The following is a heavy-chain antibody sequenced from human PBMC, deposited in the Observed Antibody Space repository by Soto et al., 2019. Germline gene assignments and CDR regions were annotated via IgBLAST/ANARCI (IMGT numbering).Heavy chain of an antibody. CDR2: IDQNGIT. Sequence: SETLSLTCDVSGGSISSSKWWTWVRQPPGKGLEWIGKIDQNGITNYNPSLESRVTTSKDKSTNQLFLNLTSVTAADTAMYYCVRMNRDYYYYGMDVWGQGTTVTVSS. CDR3: VRMNRDYYYYGMDV. J-gene: IGHJ6*02. V-gene: IGHV4-4*02. CDR1: GGSISSSKW.